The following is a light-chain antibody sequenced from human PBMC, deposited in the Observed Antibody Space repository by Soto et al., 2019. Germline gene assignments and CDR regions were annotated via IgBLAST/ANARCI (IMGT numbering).Light chain of an antibody. Sequence: QSVVTQPASVSGSPGQSITISCTGTSSDVGAYNHVSWYQQHPGKAPKLMIYDVSYRPSGVSDRFSGSKSGNTASLTISGLQTEDEADYYCRSYTTSSTLVFGPGTKLTVL. CDR3: RSYTTSSTLV. J-gene: IGLJ1*01. CDR1: SSDVGAYNH. V-gene: IGLV2-14*01. CDR2: DVS.